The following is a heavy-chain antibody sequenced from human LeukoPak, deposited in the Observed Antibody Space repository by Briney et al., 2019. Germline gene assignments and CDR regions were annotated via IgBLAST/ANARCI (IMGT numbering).Heavy chain of an antibody. J-gene: IGHJ5*02. D-gene: IGHD2-15*01. CDR2: ISAYNGNT. CDR1: GYTSTSYG. CDR3: AGDEYCSGGSCYVPWFDP. Sequence: ASVKVSCKASGYTSTSYGISWVRQAPGQGLEWMGWISAYNGNTNYAQKLQGRVTMTTDTSTSTAYMELRSLRSDDTAVYYCAGDEYCSGGSCYVPWFDPWGQGTLVTVSS. V-gene: IGHV1-18*01.